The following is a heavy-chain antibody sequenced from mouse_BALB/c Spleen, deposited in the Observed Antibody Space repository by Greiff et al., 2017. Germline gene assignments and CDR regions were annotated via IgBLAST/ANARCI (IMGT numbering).Heavy chain of an antibody. CDR1: GFTFNTYA. V-gene: IGHV10-1*02. D-gene: IGHD2-1*01. CDR3: WRRGDGNYGFAY. CDR2: IRSKSNNYAT. J-gene: IGHJ3*01. Sequence: EVLLVESGGGLVQPTGSLKLSCAASGFTFNTYAMNWVRQAPGKGLEWVARIRSKSNNYATYYADSVKDRFTISRDDSQSMLYLQMNNWKTDDTAVNYCWRRGDGNYGFAYWGQGTLVTVSA.